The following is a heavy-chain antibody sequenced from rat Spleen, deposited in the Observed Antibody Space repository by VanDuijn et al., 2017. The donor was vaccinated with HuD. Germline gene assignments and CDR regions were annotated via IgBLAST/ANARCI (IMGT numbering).Heavy chain of an antibody. Sequence: EVQLVESGGGLVQPGRSLKLSCVASGFTFNNYWMTWIRQAPGKGLEWVASITNFAGRTHYPESVKGRFTISRDIAKSTLYLQMDSRRSEYTATYYCASVDYWGQGVMVTVSS. V-gene: IGHV5-31*01. CDR2: ITNFAGRT. CDR1: GFTFNNYW. J-gene: IGHJ2*01. CDR3: ASVDY.